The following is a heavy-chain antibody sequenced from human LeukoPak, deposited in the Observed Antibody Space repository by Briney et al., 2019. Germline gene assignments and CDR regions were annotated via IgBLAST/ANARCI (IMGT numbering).Heavy chain of an antibody. CDR1: GFTFDDYA. D-gene: IGHD6-19*01. V-gene: IGHV3-9*01. CDR3: AKVRQWLVQDAAFDI. J-gene: IGHJ3*02. Sequence: PGRSLRLSCAASGFTFDDYAMHWVRQAPGKGLEWVSGISWNSGSIGYADSVKGRFTISRDNAKNSLYLQMSSLRAEDTALYYCAKVRQWLVQDAAFDIRGQGTMVTVSS. CDR2: ISWNSGSI.